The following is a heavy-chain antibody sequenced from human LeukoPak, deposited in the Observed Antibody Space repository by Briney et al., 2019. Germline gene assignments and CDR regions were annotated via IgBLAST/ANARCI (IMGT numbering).Heavy chain of an antibody. CDR1: GYTFTNYW. Sequence: PGGSLRLSCRVSGYTFTNYWIGWVRQMPGKGLEWMGIIYPGDSDTRYSPSFQGQVTISVDKSISTAYLQWSNLKASDTAMYYCARQGRGSGSLGGDYWGQGTLITVSS. CDR3: ARQGRGSGSLGGDY. V-gene: IGHV5-51*01. D-gene: IGHD3-10*01. CDR2: IYPGDSDT. J-gene: IGHJ4*02.